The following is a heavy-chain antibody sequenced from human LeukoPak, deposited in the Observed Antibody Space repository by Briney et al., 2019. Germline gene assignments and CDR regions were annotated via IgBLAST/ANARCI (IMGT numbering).Heavy chain of an antibody. Sequence: GASVKVSCKASGFTFTSHGFTWVRQAPGQGLEWMGWISAYNGKTSYAQKLQGRVTMSTDTSTSTVYMELRSLRSDDTALYYCARGGLSGSGSIDYWGQGTLVTVSS. J-gene: IGHJ4*02. CDR2: ISAYNGKT. D-gene: IGHD3-10*01. CDR3: ARGGLSGSGSIDY. V-gene: IGHV1-18*04. CDR1: GFTFTSHG.